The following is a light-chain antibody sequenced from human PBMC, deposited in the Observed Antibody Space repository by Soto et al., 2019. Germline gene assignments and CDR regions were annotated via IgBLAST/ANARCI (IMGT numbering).Light chain of an antibody. CDR3: SSYTSGSTLVV. Sequence: QSALTQPASVSGSPGQSITISCTGSSSDVGAYNYVSWYQQHPGKAPRLMIYEVTNRPSGVSNRFSGSKSGNTASLTISGLRAEGEADYYCSSYTSGSTLVVFGGGPKLTVL. CDR2: EVT. J-gene: IGLJ2*01. V-gene: IGLV2-14*01. CDR1: SSDVGAYNY.